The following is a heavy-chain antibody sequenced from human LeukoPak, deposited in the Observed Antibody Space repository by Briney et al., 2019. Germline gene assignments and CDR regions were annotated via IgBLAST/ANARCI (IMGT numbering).Heavy chain of an antibody. D-gene: IGHD6-19*01. CDR3: ARDGVAGGFDY. V-gene: IGHV4-59*01. Sequence: PSETLSLTCTVSGGSIGSYYWNWIRQAPGKGLEWIGYIHYSGSTNHNSSLKSRVTISVDTSKNQYSLKLSSVTAADTAVYYCARDGVAGGFDYWGQGTLVTVSS. CDR2: IHYSGST. J-gene: IGHJ4*02. CDR1: GGSIGSYY.